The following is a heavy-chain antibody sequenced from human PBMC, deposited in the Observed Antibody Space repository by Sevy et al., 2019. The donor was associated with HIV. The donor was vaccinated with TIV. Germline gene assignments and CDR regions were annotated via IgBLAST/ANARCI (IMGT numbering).Heavy chain of an antibody. Sequence: GGSLRLSCAASGFTFSSYAMSWVRQAPGKGLEWVSAISGSGGSTYYADSVKGRFTISRDNSKNTLYLQMNSLRAEDTAVYYCAKRDGAYIYYGSGSLDYWGQGTLVTVSS. D-gene: IGHD3-10*01. CDR1: GFTFSSYA. V-gene: IGHV3-23*01. CDR3: AKRDGAYIYYGSGSLDY. CDR2: ISGSGGST. J-gene: IGHJ4*02.